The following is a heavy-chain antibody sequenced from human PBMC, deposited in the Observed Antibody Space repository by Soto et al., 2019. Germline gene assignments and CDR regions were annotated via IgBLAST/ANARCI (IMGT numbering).Heavy chain of an antibody. Sequence: GGSLRLSCAASGFTFSSYAMSWVRQAPGKGLEWVSAISGSGGSTYYADSVKGRFHISRDNSKNTLYLKMNSLRAEDTAVYYCAKVYSGAAAGHYFDYWGQGTLVTVSS. CDR3: AKVYSGAAAGHYFDY. V-gene: IGHV3-23*01. CDR2: ISGSGGST. J-gene: IGHJ4*02. D-gene: IGHD6-13*01. CDR1: GFTFSSYA.